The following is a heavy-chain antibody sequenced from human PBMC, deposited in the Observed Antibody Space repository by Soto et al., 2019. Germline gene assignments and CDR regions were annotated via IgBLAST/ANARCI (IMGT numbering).Heavy chain of an antibody. V-gene: IGHV1-18*04. CDR1: GYTFTSYG. CDR2: ISAYNGNT. CDR3: ARAIFGVVISDGMDV. Sequence: ASVKVSCKASGYTFTSYGISWVRQASVQGLEWMGWISAYNGNTNYAQKLQGRVTMTTDTSTSTAYMELRSLRSDHTAGYYCARAIFGVVISDGMDVACQGATVTVSS. D-gene: IGHD3-3*01. J-gene: IGHJ6*02.